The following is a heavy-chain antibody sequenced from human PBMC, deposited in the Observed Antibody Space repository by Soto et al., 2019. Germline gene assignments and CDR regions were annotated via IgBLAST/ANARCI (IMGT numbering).Heavy chain of an antibody. V-gene: IGHV3-23*01. J-gene: IGHJ4*02. Sequence: EVQLLESGGGVGQPGGSLRLSCVASGFNFKKFAMSWVRQAPGAGLEWVSGISCCGGSTSYADSVKGRFSIARDDSTNTLSLQMNNLRVEDTAQYYCAKADGEQWLLPNLDKWGQGTLVNVS. CDR1: GFNFKKFA. D-gene: IGHD6-19*01. CDR2: ISCCGGST. CDR3: AKADGEQWLLPNLDK.